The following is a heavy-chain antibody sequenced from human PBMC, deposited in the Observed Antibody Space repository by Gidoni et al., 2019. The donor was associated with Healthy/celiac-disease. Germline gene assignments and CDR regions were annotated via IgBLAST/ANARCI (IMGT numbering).Heavy chain of an antibody. J-gene: IGHJ4*02. CDR3: ARGKRITMVRGVDFDY. V-gene: IGHV4-34*01. CDR2: INHSGST. CDR1: GGSFSGYY. Sequence: QVQLQQWGAGLLKPSETLSLTCAVYGGSFSGYYWSWIRPPPGKGLEWIGEINHSGSTNYNPSLKSRVTISVDTPKNQFSLKLSSVTAADTAVYYCARGKRITMVRGVDFDYWGQGTLVTVSS. D-gene: IGHD3-10*01.